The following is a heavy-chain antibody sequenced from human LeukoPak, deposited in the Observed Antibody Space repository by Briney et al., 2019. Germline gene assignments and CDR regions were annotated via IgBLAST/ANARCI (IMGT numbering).Heavy chain of an antibody. CDR1: GFTFSAYE. V-gene: IGHV3-48*03. D-gene: IGHD4-23*01. CDR3: ARDTLEYSNSPDALDI. J-gene: IGHJ3*02. CDR2: IGSSGSTV. Sequence: GGSLRLSCAASGFTFSAYEMSWVRQAPGKGLEWVSYIGSSGSTVYYADSVKGRFTISRDNAKNSLYMQMESLRDEDTAIYYCARDTLEYSNSPDALDIWGQGTMVTVSS.